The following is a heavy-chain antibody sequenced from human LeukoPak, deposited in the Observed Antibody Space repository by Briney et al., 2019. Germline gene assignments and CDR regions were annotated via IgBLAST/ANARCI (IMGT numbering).Heavy chain of an antibody. Sequence: GGSLRLSCAASGFTVSAYAMAWVRQAPGKGLEWVSTIYDDNTYYADSVKGRFAISTDNSKNSLYLQMNSLRVEDTAVYFCAARKVRGVWFYLDYWGQGTLVTVSS. CDR3: AARKVRGVWFYLDY. D-gene: IGHD3-10*01. V-gene: IGHV3-23*01. CDR1: GFTVSAYA. CDR2: IYDDNT. J-gene: IGHJ4*02.